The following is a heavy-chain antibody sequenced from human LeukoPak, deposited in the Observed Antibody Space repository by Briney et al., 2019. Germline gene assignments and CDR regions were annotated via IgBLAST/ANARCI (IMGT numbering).Heavy chain of an antibody. CDR3: ARLKYCTNGVCYAGFDY. CDR1: EYTFTEYA. D-gene: IGHD2-8*01. CDR2: INAGNGNT. J-gene: IGHJ4*02. V-gene: IGHV1-3*01. Sequence: ASVKVSCKASEYTFTEYAVNWVRQAPGQRLEWMGWINAGNGNTKYSQKFQGRVTITRDTSADTAYMELSSLRSEDTAVYYCARLKYCTNGVCYAGFDYWGQGTLVTVSS.